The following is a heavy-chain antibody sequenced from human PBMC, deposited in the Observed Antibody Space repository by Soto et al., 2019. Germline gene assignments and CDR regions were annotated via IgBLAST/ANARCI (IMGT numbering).Heavy chain of an antibody. CDR3: ASHFTGVLVLGTSPPGGDNYGWDV. Sequence: QVQLVQSGAEVKKPGSSVKVSCKASGGTFSRYTFTWVRQAPGQGLEWMGRIIPILDIPNYAQNFQGRVTITADKSTSAAYIELSSLTSDDPAVYYFASHFTGVLVLGTSPPGGDNYGWDVWGQGTTVTVSS. V-gene: IGHV1-69*02. D-gene: IGHD2-8*02. J-gene: IGHJ6*02. CDR2: IIPILDIP. CDR1: GGTFSRYT.